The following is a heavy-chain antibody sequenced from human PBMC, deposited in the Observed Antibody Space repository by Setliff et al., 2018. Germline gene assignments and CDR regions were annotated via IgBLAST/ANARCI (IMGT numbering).Heavy chain of an antibody. V-gene: IGHV3-33*08. CDR3: ARVASGWWWFDY. CDR1: GFTFSTYR. Sequence: GGSLRLSCAASGFTFSTYRMHWVRQAPGKGLEWVAVIWDDGGNKYHADSVKGRFTISRDNSKNTLYLQMNSLRAEDTAVYYCARVASGWWWFDYWGQGTLVTVSS. D-gene: IGHD6-19*01. CDR2: IWDDGGNK. J-gene: IGHJ4*02.